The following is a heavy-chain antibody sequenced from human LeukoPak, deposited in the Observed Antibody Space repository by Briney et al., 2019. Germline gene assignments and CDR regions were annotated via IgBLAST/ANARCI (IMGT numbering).Heavy chain of an antibody. V-gene: IGHV4-4*07. Sequence: SDTLSLTCTVSGGSISSYYWSWIRQPGGKGLDWSGRIYTSGSTNYNPSLKSRSTMSVDTSKNQFSLKLSSVTAADTAVYYCARGRVVGATVIGWFDPWGQGTLLTVSS. CDR1: GGSISSYY. D-gene: IGHD1-26*01. CDR3: ARGRVVGATVIGWFDP. CDR2: IYTSGST. J-gene: IGHJ5*02.